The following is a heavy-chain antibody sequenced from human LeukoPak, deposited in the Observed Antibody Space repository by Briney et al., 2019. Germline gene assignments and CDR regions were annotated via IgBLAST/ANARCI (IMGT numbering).Heavy chain of an antibody. CDR1: GGSISSYY. V-gene: IGHV4-59*01. J-gene: IGHJ6*02. CDR2: IYYSGST. Sequence: SETLSLTCTVSGGSISSYYWSWIRQPPGKGLERIGYIYYSGSTNYNPSLKSRATISVDTSKNQFSLKLSSVTAADTAVYYCARYGDCSSTSCFPNYYYYYGMDVWGQGTTVTVSS. D-gene: IGHD2-2*01. CDR3: ARYGDCSSTSCFPNYYYYYGMDV.